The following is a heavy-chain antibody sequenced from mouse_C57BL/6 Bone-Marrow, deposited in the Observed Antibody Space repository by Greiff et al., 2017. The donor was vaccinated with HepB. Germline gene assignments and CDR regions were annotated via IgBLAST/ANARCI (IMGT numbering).Heavy chain of an antibody. CDR1: GYTFTDYY. CDR2: IYPGSGNT. J-gene: IGHJ3*01. CDR3: ARIGGAQATWFAY. V-gene: IGHV1-76*01. Sequence: VQLQQSGAELVRPGASVKLSCKASGYTFTDYYINWVKQRPGQGLEWIARIYPGSGNTYYNEKFKGKATLTAEKSSSTAYMQLSSLTSEDSAVYVCARIGGAQATWFAYWGQGTLVTVSA. D-gene: IGHD3-2*02.